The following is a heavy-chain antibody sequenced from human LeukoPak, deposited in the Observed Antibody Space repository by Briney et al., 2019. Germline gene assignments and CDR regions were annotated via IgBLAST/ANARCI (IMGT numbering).Heavy chain of an antibody. Sequence: ASVTVSFTASGYTFTIYGISWVRQAPGQGLEWMGWISAYNGNTNYAQKLQGRVTMTTDTSTSTAYMELRSLRSDDTAVYYCARGPGMATNTYYFGYWGQGTLVTVSS. V-gene: IGHV1-18*01. D-gene: IGHD5-24*01. CDR1: GYTFTIYG. CDR3: ARGPGMATNTYYFGY. J-gene: IGHJ4*02. CDR2: ISAYNGNT.